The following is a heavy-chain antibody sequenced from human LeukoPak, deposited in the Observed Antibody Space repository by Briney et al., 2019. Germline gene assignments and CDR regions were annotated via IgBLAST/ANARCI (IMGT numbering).Heavy chain of an antibody. CDR3: GAGARYVHGFDY. D-gene: IGHD6-19*01. Sequence: WASVKVSCKASGYSSTSYGISWVRQARGQGLEWMGWISAYNGNTNYAQKLQGRVTMTTDTSTSTAYMELRSLRSDDTAVYYCGAGARYVHGFDYWGQGTLVTVSS. V-gene: IGHV1-18*04. CDR2: ISAYNGNT. J-gene: IGHJ4*02. CDR1: GYSSTSYG.